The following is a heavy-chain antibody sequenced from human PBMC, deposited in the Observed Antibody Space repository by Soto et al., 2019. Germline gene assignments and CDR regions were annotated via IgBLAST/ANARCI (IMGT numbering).Heavy chain of an antibody. CDR2: IHYSGNT. Sequence: SETLSLTCTVSGSPINNYYWSWFRQPPGKGLEWIGSIHYSGNTYYNPALKSRVTISVDTSKNQFSLKVSSVTAADTALYFCARQRGAVAGSYWFDPWGQGTLVTVSS. D-gene: IGHD6-19*01. CDR3: ARQRGAVAGSYWFDP. J-gene: IGHJ5*02. CDR1: GSPINNYY. V-gene: IGHV4-59*05.